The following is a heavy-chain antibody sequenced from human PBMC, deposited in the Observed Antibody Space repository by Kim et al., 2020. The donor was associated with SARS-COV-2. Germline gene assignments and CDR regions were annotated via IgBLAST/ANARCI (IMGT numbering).Heavy chain of an antibody. Sequence: GGSLRLSCAASGFTFADYAIHWVRQAPGKGLEWVSGISWNSGSIGYADSVKGRFTISRDNAKNSLYLQMNSLRAEDTALYYCTTIFPYKQRTAAFTISG. CDR3: TTIFPYKQRTAAFTI. V-gene: IGHV3-9*01. CDR1: GFTFADYA. CDR2: ISWNSGSI. D-gene: IGHD6-25*01. J-gene: IGHJ3*02.